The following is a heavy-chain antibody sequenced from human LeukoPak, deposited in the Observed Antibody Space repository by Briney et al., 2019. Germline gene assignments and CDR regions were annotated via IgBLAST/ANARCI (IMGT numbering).Heavy chain of an antibody. Sequence: GGSLRLSCAASGFTFSSYSMNWVRQAPGKGLEWVSSISSSSSYIYYADSVKGRFTISRDNAKSSLYLQMNSLRAEDTAVYYWANCIPPYYYGSGEVVTARYWGQGTLVTVSS. D-gene: IGHD3-10*01. CDR2: ISSSSSYI. CDR1: GFTFSSYS. J-gene: IGHJ4*02. V-gene: IGHV3-21*01. CDR3: ANCIPPYYYGSGEVVTARY.